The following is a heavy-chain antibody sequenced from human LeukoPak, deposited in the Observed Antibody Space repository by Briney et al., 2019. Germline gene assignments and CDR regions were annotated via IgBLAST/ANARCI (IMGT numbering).Heavy chain of an antibody. D-gene: IGHD3-10*01. CDR2: VSGGDPTT. CDR3: AKESLLLRGPLLIYYFDF. J-gene: IGHJ4*02. CDR1: GFILSNYW. V-gene: IGHV3-23*01. Sequence: GGSLRLSCAASGFILSNYWMGWVRRAPGRGLEWVSSVSGGDPTTYYADSVKGRFTISRDNSKNTLYLQMNSLRAEDTATYYCAKESLLLRGPLLIYYFDFWGQRTLVTVSS.